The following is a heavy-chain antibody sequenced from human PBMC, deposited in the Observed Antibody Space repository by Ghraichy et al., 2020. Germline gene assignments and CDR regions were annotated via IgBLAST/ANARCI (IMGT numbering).Heavy chain of an antibody. CDR1: GFSLKSHGMS. CDR2: IDWDEDT. V-gene: IGHV2-70*13. J-gene: IGHJ6*02. D-gene: IGHD1-26*01. CDR3: ARMSVGADVSGTMDV. Sequence: SGPTLVKPTQTLTLTCTFSGFSLKSHGMSLSWVRQAPGKAPEWLALIDWDEDTYYNTDLKTRLTLSKDKGKNQVVLSMTKMSPVDTGTYYCARMSVGADVSGTMDVWGRGTAVIVSS.